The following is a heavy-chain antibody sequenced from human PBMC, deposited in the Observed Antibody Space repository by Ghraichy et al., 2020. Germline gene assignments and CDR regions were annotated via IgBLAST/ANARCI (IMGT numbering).Heavy chain of an antibody. J-gene: IGHJ5*02. V-gene: IGHV1-2*02. Sequence: ASVKVSCKAYGYTFTGYYMHWVRQAPGQGLEWMGWINPNSGGTNYAQKFQGRVTMTRDTSISTAYMDLSRLRSDDTAVYYCVRGSLMCARSAAPGHNWFDPWGQGTLVTVSS. CDR3: VRGSLMCARSAAPGHNWFDP. CDR1: GYTFTGYY. CDR2: INPNSGGT. D-gene: IGHD3-10*02.